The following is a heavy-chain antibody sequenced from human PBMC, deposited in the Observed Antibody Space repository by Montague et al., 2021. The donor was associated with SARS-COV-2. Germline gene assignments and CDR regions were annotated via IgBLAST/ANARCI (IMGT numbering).Heavy chain of an antibody. D-gene: IGHD1-26*01. V-gene: IGHV3-30-3*01. CDR3: ARDPDSGSYSSDAFDI. CDR1: GLTFSSYA. CDR2: ISYDGSNK. Sequence: SLRLSCAASGLTFSSYAMHWVRQAPGKGLEWVAVISYDGSNKYYADSVKGRFTISRDNSKNTLYLQMNSLGAEDTAVYYCARDPDSGSYSSDAFDIWGQGTMVTVSS. J-gene: IGHJ3*02.